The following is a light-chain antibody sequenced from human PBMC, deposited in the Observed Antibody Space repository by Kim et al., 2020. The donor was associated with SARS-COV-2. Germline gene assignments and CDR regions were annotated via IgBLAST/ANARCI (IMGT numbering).Light chain of an antibody. CDR3: QQYNNWPPFT. CDR1: QSVSSN. V-gene: IGKV3-15*01. Sequence: SPGERATLSCRASQSVSSNLAWYQQKPDQAPRLLIYGASTRATGIPARFSGSGSGTEFTLTISSLQSEDFAVYYCQQYNNWPPFTFGPGTKVDIK. CDR2: GAS. J-gene: IGKJ3*01.